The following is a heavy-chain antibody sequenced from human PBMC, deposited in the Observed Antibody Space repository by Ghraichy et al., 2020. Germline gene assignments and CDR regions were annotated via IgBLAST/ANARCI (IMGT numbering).Heavy chain of an antibody. V-gene: IGHV3-48*02. CDR3: ARDRNRSSGWLRGDY. CDR1: GFTFSSYS. Sequence: GGSLRLSCAASGFTFSSYSMNWVRQAPGKGLEWVSYISSSSSTIYYADSVKGRFTISRDNAKNSLYLQMNSLIDEDTAVYYCARDRNRSSGWLRGDYWGQGTLVTVSS. CDR2: ISSSSSTI. D-gene: IGHD6-19*01. J-gene: IGHJ4*02.